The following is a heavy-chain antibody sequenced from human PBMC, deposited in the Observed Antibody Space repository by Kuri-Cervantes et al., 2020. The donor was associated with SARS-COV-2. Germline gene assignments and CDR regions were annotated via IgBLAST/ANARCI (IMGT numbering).Heavy chain of an antibody. CDR2: ISGSGGST. J-gene: IGHJ6*04. CDR3: AKDGVDSSGYYIYGVDV. D-gene: IGHD3-22*01. Sequence: GESLKISCAASGFTFSSYALSWVRQAPGKGLGGVSAISGSGGSTYYADSVKGRFTISRDNSKNMLYLQMNGLRAEDTALLYCAKDGVDSSGYYIYGVDVWGIGTTVTVSS. CDR1: GFTFSSYA. V-gene: IGHV3-23*01.